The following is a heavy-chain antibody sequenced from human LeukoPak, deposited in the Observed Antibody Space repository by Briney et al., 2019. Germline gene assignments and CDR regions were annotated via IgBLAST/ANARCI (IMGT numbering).Heavy chain of an antibody. CDR3: ARLPWYYDFCSGYYNEGYFDY. Sequence: GASVKVSCKASGYTFTDYYIHWVRQAPGQGLEWMGWISAYNGNTNYAQKLQGRVTMTTDTSTSTAYMELRSLRSDDTAVYYCARLPWYYDFCSGYYNEGYFDYWGQGTLVTVSS. CDR2: ISAYNGNT. CDR1: GYTFTDYY. D-gene: IGHD3-3*01. J-gene: IGHJ4*02. V-gene: IGHV1-18*04.